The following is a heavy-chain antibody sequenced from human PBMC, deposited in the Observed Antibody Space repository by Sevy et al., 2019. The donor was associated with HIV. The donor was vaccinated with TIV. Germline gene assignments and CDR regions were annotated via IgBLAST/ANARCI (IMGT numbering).Heavy chain of an antibody. CDR2: IGSKAYAETT. V-gene: IGHV3-49*03. CDR1: GFTFGDYA. J-gene: IGHJ4*02. CDR3: TRGCSGGRCYSRF. Sequence: GGSLRLSCTASGFTFGDYAMSWFRQAPGKGLEWVSFIGSKAYAETTEHAASVKGRFTISRDDSKSIAYLQMNSLKTEDTAVYYCTRGCSGGRCYSRFWGQGTLVTVSS. D-gene: IGHD2-15*01.